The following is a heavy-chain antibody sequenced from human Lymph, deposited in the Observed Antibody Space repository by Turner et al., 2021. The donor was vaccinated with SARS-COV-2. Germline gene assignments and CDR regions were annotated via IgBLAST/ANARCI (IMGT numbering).Heavy chain of an antibody. V-gene: IGHV3-30*04. Sequence: QVQLVESGGGVVQPGRSLRLSCAASGFTFSSYAMHWFRQAPGKGLEWVAFISYDGSDKYYADSVKGRFTFSRDNSKNTLYLQMNSLRAEDTAVYYCARDRDSSGWVDYWGQGTLVTVSS. CDR2: ISYDGSDK. CDR1: GFTFSSYA. D-gene: IGHD3-22*01. CDR3: ARDRDSSGWVDY. J-gene: IGHJ4*02.